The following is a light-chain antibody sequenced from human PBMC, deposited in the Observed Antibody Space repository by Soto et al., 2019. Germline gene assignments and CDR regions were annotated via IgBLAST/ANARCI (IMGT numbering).Light chain of an antibody. CDR1: SSNIGAGYD. Sequence: QSVLTQPPSVSGAPGQRVTISCTGSSSNIGAGYDVHWYQQLPGTAPKLLIYANSNRPSGVPDRFSGSKSGTSASLAITGLQAEDEADYYCQSYDSSLSGVVFCGGTPLTVL. CDR3: QSYDSSLSGVV. CDR2: ANS. V-gene: IGLV1-40*01. J-gene: IGLJ2*01.